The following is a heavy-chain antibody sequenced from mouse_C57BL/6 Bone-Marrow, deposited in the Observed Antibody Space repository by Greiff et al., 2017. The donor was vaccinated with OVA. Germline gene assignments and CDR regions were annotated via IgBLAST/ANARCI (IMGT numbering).Heavy chain of an antibody. J-gene: IGHJ3*01. D-gene: IGHD2-4*01. CDR1: GYTFTSYW. Sequence: VQLQQSGAELVKPGASVKLSCKASGYTFTSYWMHWVKQRPGQGLEWIGMIHPNSGSTNYNEKFKSKATLTVDKSSSTAYMQLSSLTSEDSAVYYCARRDYDGGWFAYWGQGTLVTVSA. CDR3: ARRDYDGGWFAY. CDR2: IHPNSGST. V-gene: IGHV1-64*01.